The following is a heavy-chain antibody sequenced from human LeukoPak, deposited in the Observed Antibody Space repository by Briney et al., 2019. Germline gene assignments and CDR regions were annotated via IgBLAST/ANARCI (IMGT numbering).Heavy chain of an antibody. V-gene: IGHV4-39*01. CDR3: ARLGIFDAFGI. CDR1: GGSISSSSYY. Sequence: SETLSLTCTVSGGSISSSSYYWGWIRQPPGKGLEWIGSIYYSGSTYYNPSLKSRVTISVDTSKNQFSLKLSSVTAADTVVYYCARLGIFDAFGIWGQGTMVTVSS. D-gene: IGHD3-9*01. CDR2: IYYSGST. J-gene: IGHJ3*02.